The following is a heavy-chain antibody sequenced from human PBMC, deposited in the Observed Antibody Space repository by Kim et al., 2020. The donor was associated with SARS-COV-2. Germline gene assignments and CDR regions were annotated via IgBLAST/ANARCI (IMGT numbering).Heavy chain of an antibody. D-gene: IGHD2-15*01. J-gene: IGHJ6*03. CDR3: ARDGSPGYCSGGSCYLYYYYMDV. V-gene: IGHV7-4-1*02. CDR2: INTNTGNP. Sequence: ASVKVSCKASGYTFTSYAMNWVRQAPGQGLEWMGWINTNTGNPTYAQGFTGRFVFSLDTSVSTAYLQISSLKAEDTAVYYCARDGSPGYCSGGSCYLYYYYMDVWGKGTTVTVSS. CDR1: GYTFTSYA.